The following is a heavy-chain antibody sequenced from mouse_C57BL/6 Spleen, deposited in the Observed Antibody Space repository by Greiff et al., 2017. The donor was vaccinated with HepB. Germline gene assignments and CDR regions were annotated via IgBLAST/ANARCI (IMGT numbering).Heavy chain of an antibody. D-gene: IGHD2-1*01. V-gene: IGHV1-63*01. CDR2: IYPGGGYT. CDR1: GYNFTNYW. J-gene: IGHJ4*01. CDR3: ARAEDYGNYGGGAMDY. Sequence: VQLQQSGAELVRPGTSVKMSCKASGYNFTNYWIGWAKQRPGHGLEWIGDIYPGGGYTNYNEKFKGKATLTADKSSSTAYMQFSSLTSEDSAIYYCARAEDYGNYGGGAMDYWGQGTSVTVSS.